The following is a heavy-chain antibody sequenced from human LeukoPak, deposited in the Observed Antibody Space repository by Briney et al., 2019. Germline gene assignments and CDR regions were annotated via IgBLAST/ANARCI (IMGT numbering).Heavy chain of an antibody. CDR2: INPNSGGT. CDR3: ARYSGSYFFFDY. Sequence: ASVKVSCKASGYTFTGYYMHWVRQAPGQGLEWMGWINPNSGGTNYAQKFQGRVTMTRDTSISTAYMELSRLRSDDTAVYYCARYSGSYFFFDYWGQGTLVTVSS. CDR1: GYTFTGYY. D-gene: IGHD1-26*01. J-gene: IGHJ4*02. V-gene: IGHV1-2*02.